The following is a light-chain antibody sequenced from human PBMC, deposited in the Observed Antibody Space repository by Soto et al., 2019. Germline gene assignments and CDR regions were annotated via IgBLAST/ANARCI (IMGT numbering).Light chain of an antibody. CDR1: SSDVGGYNY. Sequence: QPVLTQPASVSGSPGQSITISCTGTSSDVGGYNYVSWYQQHPGQAPKLMIYDVSYRPSGVSNRFSGSRSGNTASLTISGLQTEDEADYYCSSYTSSSTLYVFGTGTKVTVL. CDR3: SSYTSSSTLYV. CDR2: DVS. J-gene: IGLJ1*01. V-gene: IGLV2-14*01.